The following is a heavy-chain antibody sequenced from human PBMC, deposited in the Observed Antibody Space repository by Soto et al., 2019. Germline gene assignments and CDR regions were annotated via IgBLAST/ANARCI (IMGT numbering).Heavy chain of an antibody. V-gene: IGHV3-23*01. J-gene: IGHJ4*02. Sequence: PGGSLRLSCAASGFTFISYAMSWVRQAPGKGLEWVSAISGSGGSTYYADSVKGRFTISRDNSKNTLYLQMNSLRAEDTAVYYCAKDRPIVVVTATLDYWGQGTLVTVSS. CDR3: AKDRPIVVVTATLDY. CDR1: GFTFISYA. D-gene: IGHD2-21*02. CDR2: ISGSGGST.